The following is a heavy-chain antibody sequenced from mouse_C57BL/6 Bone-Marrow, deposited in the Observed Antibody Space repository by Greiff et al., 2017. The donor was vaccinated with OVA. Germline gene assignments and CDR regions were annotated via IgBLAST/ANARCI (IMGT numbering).Heavy chain of an antibody. D-gene: IGHD4-1*01. V-gene: IGHV1-20*01. CDR2: IIPYNGDT. Sequence: VQLQQSGPELVKPGDSVKISCKASGYSFTGYFMNWVMQSHGKSLEWIGRIIPYNGDTFYNQKFKGNATLTVDKSSSTAHMELRSLTSEDSAVYYCARLDWSLDYWGQGTTLTVAS. J-gene: IGHJ2*01. CDR1: GYSFTGYF. CDR3: ARLDWSLDY.